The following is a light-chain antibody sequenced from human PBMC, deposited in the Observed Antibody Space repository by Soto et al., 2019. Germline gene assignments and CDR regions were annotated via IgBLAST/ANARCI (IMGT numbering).Light chain of an antibody. V-gene: IGKV3-20*01. J-gene: IGKJ5*01. Sequence: EIVVTPSPDTLYVSPGEGATLSCRSRQSGISIYLAWYQQKPGQAPRLLIYDASSRATGIPARFSGSGSGTDFTLTISRLEPEDFAVYYCQQYSSSPGITFGQGTRLEIK. CDR1: QSGISIY. CDR2: DAS. CDR3: QQYSSSPGIT.